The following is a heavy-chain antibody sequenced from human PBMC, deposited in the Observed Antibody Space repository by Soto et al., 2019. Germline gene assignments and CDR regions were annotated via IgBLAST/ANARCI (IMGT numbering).Heavy chain of an antibody. D-gene: IGHD3-9*01. J-gene: IGHJ4*02. Sequence: QVQLVQSGAEVKKPGASVKVSCKASGYTFTSYGISWVRQAPGQGLEWMGWISAYNGNTNYAQKLQGRVTMTTDTSTSTAYMELRSLRSDVTAVYYCARDLDYDILTGYYTRHFDYWGQGTLVTVSS. V-gene: IGHV1-18*01. CDR3: ARDLDYDILTGYYTRHFDY. CDR1: GYTFTSYG. CDR2: ISAYNGNT.